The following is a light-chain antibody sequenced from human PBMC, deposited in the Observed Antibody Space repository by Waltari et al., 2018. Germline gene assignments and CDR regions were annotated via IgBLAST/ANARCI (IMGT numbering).Light chain of an antibody. CDR1: SGSLASHY. CDR2: EDD. J-gene: IGLJ3*02. CDR3: QAYVSPGWV. V-gene: IGLV6-57*03. Sequence: NFMLTQPHSVSESPGKTVTISCTRNSGSLASHYFPCFQQRPGRAPTTLIFEDDKRPSGVPDRFSGSIDSSSNSASLTISGLKNEDEADYYCQAYVSPGWVFGGGTKLTVL.